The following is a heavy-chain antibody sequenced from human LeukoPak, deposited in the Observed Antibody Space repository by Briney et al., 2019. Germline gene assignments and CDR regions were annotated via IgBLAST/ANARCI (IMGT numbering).Heavy chain of an antibody. J-gene: IGHJ4*02. CDR2: ISSDGSVT. V-gene: IGHV3-74*03. CDR1: GFSFTNYW. D-gene: IGHD2-21*02. Sequence: GGSLRLSCAVSGFSFTNYWMHWVRQDPGKGLVWVSYISSDGSVTMYADSVKGRFTISRDNAVNTLYLQMNSLRVEDTAVYYCVRGSLRLPRSTPDYWGQGTLVTVSS. CDR3: VRGSLRLPRSTPDY.